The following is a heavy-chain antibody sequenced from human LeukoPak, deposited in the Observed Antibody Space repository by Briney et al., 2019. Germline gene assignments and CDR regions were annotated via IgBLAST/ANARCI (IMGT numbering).Heavy chain of an antibody. D-gene: IGHD3-16*01. CDR3: ASRRWGYFVQ. J-gene: IGHJ4*02. V-gene: IGHV4-38-2*01. CDR1: GYSISSGYY. Sequence: PSETLSLTCAVAGYSISSGYYWGCIRQPPGKGREWIGSIYHSGSTYYNPSLKSRVTISVDTSKNHVSRKLISVNAADTPVYYCASRRWGYFVQWAEQTLVTVSS. CDR2: IYHSGST.